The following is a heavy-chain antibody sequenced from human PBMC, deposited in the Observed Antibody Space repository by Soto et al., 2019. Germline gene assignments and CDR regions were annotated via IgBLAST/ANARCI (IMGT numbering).Heavy chain of an antibody. CDR3: AGDYYGSGSYFYYYYYGMDV. V-gene: IGHV4-4*07. CDR2: IYTSGST. D-gene: IGHD3-10*01. Sequence: SETLSLTCTVSGGSISSYYWSWIRQPAGKGLEWIGPIYTSGSTNYNPSLKSRVTMSVDTSKNQFSLKLSSVTAADTAVYYCAGDYYGSGSYFYYYYYGMDVWGQGTTVTVSS. CDR1: GGSISSYY. J-gene: IGHJ6*02.